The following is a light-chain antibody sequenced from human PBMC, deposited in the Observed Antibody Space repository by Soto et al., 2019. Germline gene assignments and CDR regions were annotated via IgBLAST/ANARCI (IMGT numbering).Light chain of an antibody. Sequence: QPVLTQSTSASASLGASVKLTCTLSRGHSSYAIAWHQQQPEKGPRYLMKLNSDGSHSKGDGIPDRFSGSSSGAERYLTISSLQSADEADYYCQTWVTGMWVFGGGTKRTVL. V-gene: IGLV4-69*01. CDR2: LNSDGSH. CDR1: RGHSSYA. J-gene: IGLJ3*02. CDR3: QTWVTGMWV.